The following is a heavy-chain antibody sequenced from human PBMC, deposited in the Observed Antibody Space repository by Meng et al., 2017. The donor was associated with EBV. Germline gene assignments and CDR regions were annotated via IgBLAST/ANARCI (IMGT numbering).Heavy chain of an antibody. J-gene: IGHJ5*02. Sequence: QVQLQQWGAGLLKPSXTLSLTCAVYGGSFSGYYWSWIRQPPGKGLEWIGEINHSGSTNYNPSLKSRVTISVDTSKNQFSLKLSSVTAADTAVYYCARGGGNRGGIVGATYRLNWFDPWGQGTVVTVSS. D-gene: IGHD1-26*01. CDR2: INHSGST. CDR1: GGSFSGYY. V-gene: IGHV4-34*01. CDR3: ARGGGNRGGIVGATYRLNWFDP.